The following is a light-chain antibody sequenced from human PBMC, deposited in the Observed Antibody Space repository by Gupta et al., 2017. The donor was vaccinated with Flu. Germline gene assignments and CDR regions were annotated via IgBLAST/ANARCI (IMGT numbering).Light chain of an antibody. CDR3: QQSYSTPRT. V-gene: IGKV1-39*01. CDR2: ATS. Sequence: DIQMTQSPSSLSASVGDRVTITCRASHNINTYLNWYQQKPGRAPKLLIYATSSLQTGVPSRFSGGGSETSFTLTISSRQPEDFATYYCQQSYSTPRTFGQGTKVEIK. J-gene: IGKJ1*01. CDR1: HNINTY.